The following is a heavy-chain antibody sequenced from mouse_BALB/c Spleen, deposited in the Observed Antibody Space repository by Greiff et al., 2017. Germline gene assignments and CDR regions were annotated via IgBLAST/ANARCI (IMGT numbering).Heavy chain of an antibody. Sequence: QVTLKECGPGILQPSQTLSLTCSFSGFSLSTSGMGVGWIRQPSGKGLEWLAHIWWDDDKRYNPALKSRLTISKDTSSNQVFLKIASVDTADTATYYWARIENGNAWFAYWGQGTLVTVAA. J-gene: IGHJ3*01. CDR1: GFSLSTSGMG. D-gene: IGHD2-1*01. CDR2: IWWDDDK. CDR3: ARIENGNAWFAY. V-gene: IGHV8-8*01.